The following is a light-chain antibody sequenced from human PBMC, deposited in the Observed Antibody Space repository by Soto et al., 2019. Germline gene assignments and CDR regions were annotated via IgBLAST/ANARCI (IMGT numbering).Light chain of an antibody. Sequence: DIQMTQSPSSLSASVVDRVTITFRASQTISNYLNWYQQKPGKAPKLLIYAASSLQSGVPSRFSGSGSGTDFTLTISSLQPEDFATFYCQQSYSTPITFGQGTRLEIK. CDR2: AAS. CDR3: QQSYSTPIT. V-gene: IGKV1-39*01. J-gene: IGKJ5*01. CDR1: QTISNY.